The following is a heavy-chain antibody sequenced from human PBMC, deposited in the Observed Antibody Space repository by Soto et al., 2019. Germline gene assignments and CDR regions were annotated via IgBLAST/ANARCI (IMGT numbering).Heavy chain of an antibody. D-gene: IGHD2-2*01. CDR1: GGMFYSSA. CDR3: YFAPNWTYQLTRY. J-gene: IGHJ4*02. CDR2: IVPMNGSP. V-gene: IGHV1-69*01. Sequence: QVQLVQSGAEVKKPGSSVRVSCKASGGMFYSSAINWVRQSPRQALEWMGGIVPMNGSPKYAQEFLGRVTISAAASATTAYMDLSGLKSEDTAVYYCYFAPNWTYQLTRYRGRGTQVTVSS.